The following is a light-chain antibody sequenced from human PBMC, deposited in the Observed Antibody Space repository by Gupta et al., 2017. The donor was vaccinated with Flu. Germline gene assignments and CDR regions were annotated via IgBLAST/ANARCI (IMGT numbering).Light chain of an antibody. V-gene: IGLV1-47*01. CDR2: KND. CDR3: AAWDDNVSGPV. J-gene: IGLJ2*01. Sequence: VYWYQHFPGTAPTLLIQKNDQPPSRVPDRFSGSKSGTSASLAISGLRSADEAAYYCAAWDDNVSGPVFGGGTKLTVL.